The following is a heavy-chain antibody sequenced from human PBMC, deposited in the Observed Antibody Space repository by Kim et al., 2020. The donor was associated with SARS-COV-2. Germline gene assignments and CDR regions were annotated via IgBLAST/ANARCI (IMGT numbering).Heavy chain of an antibody. J-gene: IGHJ4*02. V-gene: IGHV1-3*01. Sequence: ASVKVSCKASGYTFTSYAMHWVRQAPGQRLEWMGWINAGNGNTKYSQKFQGRVTITRDTSASTAYMELSSLRSEDTAVYYCARDIAAAALFDYWGQGTLVTVSS. CDR2: INAGNGNT. CDR3: ARDIAAAALFDY. D-gene: IGHD6-13*01. CDR1: GYTFTSYA.